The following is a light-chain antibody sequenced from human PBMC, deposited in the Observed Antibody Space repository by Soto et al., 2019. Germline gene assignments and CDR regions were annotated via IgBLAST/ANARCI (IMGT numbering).Light chain of an antibody. V-gene: IGKV1-39*01. J-gene: IGKJ2*01. Sequence: IQMTQSPSSLSASVGDRVTITCRASQSISSYLNWYQQKPVKAPKLLIYAAYSLQSEVPSSFSGSGSGTDFTLTISSLQAEDFATYYCQQSYSTPYTFGEGTKLEIK. CDR3: QQSYSTPYT. CDR2: AAY. CDR1: QSISSY.